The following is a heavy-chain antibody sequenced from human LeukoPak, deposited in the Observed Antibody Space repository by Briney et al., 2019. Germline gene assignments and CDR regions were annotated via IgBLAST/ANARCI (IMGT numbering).Heavy chain of an antibody. J-gene: IGHJ6*04. D-gene: IGHD4-17*01. CDR3: TRLQTTVTTRFLYV. CDR2: VNPNSGDA. CDR1: AYTFTSYD. V-gene: IGHV1-8*01. Sequence: ASVTVCFSSSAYTFTSYDITWVRQAHGPGHGWMGWVNPNSGDAGYAQKFPGRVTLTSNTSITTAYLKLRRVSSEHTAVSYCTRLQTTVTTRFLYVWGKGTTVTVSS.